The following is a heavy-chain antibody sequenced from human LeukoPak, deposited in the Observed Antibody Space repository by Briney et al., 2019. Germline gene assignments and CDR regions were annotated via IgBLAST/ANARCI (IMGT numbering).Heavy chain of an antibody. V-gene: IGHV1-18*01. CDR1: GYTFTNYG. Sequence: GASVKVSCKASGYTFTNYGLTWLRQAPGQGLEWMGWISPYNGNTNYAQKLQGRVTMTTDTSTTTAHMELRSLGSDDTAVYYCARAFGSLEKYFDSWGQGTLVTVSS. J-gene: IGHJ4*02. CDR3: ARAFGSLEKYFDS. D-gene: IGHD3-10*01. CDR2: ISPYNGNT.